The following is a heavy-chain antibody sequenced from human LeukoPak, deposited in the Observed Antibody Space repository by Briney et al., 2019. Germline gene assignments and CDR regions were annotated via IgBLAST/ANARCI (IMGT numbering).Heavy chain of an antibody. CDR1: GFTFDDYA. Sequence: GGSLRLSCAASGFTFDDYAMHWVRQAPGKGLEWVSLISGDGGSTYYADSVKGRFTISRDNSKNSLYLQMNSLRTEHTALYYCAKDKGDYFDYWGQGTLVTVSS. V-gene: IGHV3-43*02. J-gene: IGHJ4*02. CDR3: AKDKGDYFDY. CDR2: ISGDGGST.